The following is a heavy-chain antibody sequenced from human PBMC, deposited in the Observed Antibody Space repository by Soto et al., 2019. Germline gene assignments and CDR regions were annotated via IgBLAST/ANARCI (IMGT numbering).Heavy chain of an antibody. J-gene: IGHJ4*02. CDR1: GDSFSSNNW. CDR2: ILHTGNT. CDR3: ARSPRRVGMKWNLDY. D-gene: IGHD1-26*01. V-gene: IGHV4-4*02. Sequence: QVQLQESGPGLVKPSGTLSLTCAVSGDSFSSNNWWTWVRQPPGKGLGWIGDILHTGNTDYSPSLRSRGSISILTSKQQFAINRPSVSVTATALYLCARSPRRVGMKWNLDYWGQGVMVPVAS.